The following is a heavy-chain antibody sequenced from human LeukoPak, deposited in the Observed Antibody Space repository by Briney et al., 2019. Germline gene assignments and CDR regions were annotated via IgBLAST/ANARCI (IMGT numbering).Heavy chain of an antibody. J-gene: IGHJ4*02. CDR1: GYTFTGYY. Sequence: ASVKVSCKASGYTFTGYYMHWVRQAPGQGLEWMGWINPNSGGTNYAQKFQGRVTMTRDTSISTAYMELSRLRSDDTAMYYCARGAPGIAAAGTLSPFDYWGQGTLVTVSS. CDR2: INPNSGGT. D-gene: IGHD6-13*01. V-gene: IGHV1-2*02. CDR3: ARGAPGIAAAGTLSPFDY.